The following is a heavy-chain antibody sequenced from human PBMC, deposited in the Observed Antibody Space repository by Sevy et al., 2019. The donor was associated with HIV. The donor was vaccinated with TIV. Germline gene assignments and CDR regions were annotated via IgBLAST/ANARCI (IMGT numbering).Heavy chain of an antibody. CDR1: GFTFSSYG. J-gene: IGHJ6*02. V-gene: IGHV3-33*01. CDR3: ARGLAALPGYYYGMDI. CDR2: ILYDGRTK. D-gene: IGHD6-6*01. Sequence: GGSLRLSCVASGFTFSSYGMHWVRQTPGKGLEWVAVILYDGRTKYYADSVKGRFTISRANSKNTRFLQMDSLRVEDTAVFHCARGLAALPGYYYGMDIWGQGTTVTVSS.